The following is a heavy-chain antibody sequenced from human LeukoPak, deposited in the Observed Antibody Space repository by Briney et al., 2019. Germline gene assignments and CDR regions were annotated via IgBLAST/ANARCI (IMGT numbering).Heavy chain of an antibody. D-gene: IGHD2-21*01. CDR2: ISSNGGST. J-gene: IGHJ4*02. V-gene: IGHV3-64*01. CDR3: ARVRWGDLDY. CDR1: GFTFSSYA. Sequence: GGSLRLSCAASGFTFSSYAMHWVRQAPGKGLEYVSAISSNGGSTYYANSVKGRFTISRDNSKNTLYLQMGSLRAEGMAVYYCARVRWGDLDYWGQGTLVSVSS.